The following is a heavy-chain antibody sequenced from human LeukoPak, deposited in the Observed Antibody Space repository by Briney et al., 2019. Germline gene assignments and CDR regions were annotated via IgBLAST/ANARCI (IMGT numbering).Heavy chain of an antibody. CDR3: ANSMYFHDSSGHPRYYFDY. CDR2: ITGSGDIT. CDR1: GFTFNNYA. Sequence: GGSLRLSCAASGFTFNNYAMSWVRQAPGKGLEWVSSITGSGDITNYAGSVKGRFTISRDNPKNTLYLQMDTLRAEDTAVYYCANSMYFHDSSGHPRYYFDYWGQGTLVTVSS. V-gene: IGHV3-23*01. D-gene: IGHD3-22*01. J-gene: IGHJ4*02.